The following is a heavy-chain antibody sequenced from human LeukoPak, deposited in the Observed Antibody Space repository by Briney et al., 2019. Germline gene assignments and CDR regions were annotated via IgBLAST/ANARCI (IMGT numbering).Heavy chain of an antibody. CDR2: MNPNSGDT. CDR1: GYTFTSFD. Sequence: ASVKVSCKASGYTFTSFDINWVRQATGQGLEWMGWMNPNSGDTGYAQNFQGRVTMTTDTSTSTAYMELRSLRSDDTAVYYCARVLLWFGELPFDYWGQGTLVTVSS. CDR3: ARVLLWFGELPFDY. J-gene: IGHJ4*02. D-gene: IGHD3-10*01. V-gene: IGHV1-8*01.